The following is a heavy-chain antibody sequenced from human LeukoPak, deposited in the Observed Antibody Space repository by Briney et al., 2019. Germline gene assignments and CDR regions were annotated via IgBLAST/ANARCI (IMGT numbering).Heavy chain of an antibody. D-gene: IGHD6-19*01. CDR1: GFTFSTYA. Sequence: PGGSLRLSCAASGFTFSTYAMSWVRQAPGKGLEWVAVTSYDGSKYYYADSVKGRFTISRDNSKNTLYLQLNNVRAEDTAVYYCAKELAVADMFDYWGQGTLVTVSS. V-gene: IGHV3-30*18. J-gene: IGHJ4*02. CDR3: AKELAVADMFDY. CDR2: TSYDGSKY.